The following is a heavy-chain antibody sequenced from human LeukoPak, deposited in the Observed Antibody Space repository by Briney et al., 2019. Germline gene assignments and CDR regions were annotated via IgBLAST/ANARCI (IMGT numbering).Heavy chain of an antibody. J-gene: IGHJ5*02. V-gene: IGHV3-33*01. CDR3: AREYVIAAAVQYNWFDP. CDR2: IWYDGSNK. CDR1: GFTFSSYG. Sequence: GGSLRLSCAASGFTFSSYGMHWVRQAPGKGLEWVAVIWYDGSNKYYADSVKGRFTISGDNSENTLYLQMNSLRAEDTAVYYCAREYVIAAAVQYNWFDPWGQGTLVTVSS. D-gene: IGHD6-13*01.